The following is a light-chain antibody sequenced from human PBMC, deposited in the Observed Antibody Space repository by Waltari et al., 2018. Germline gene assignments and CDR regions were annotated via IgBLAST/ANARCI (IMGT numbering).Light chain of an antibody. V-gene: IGLV1-47*01. CDR3: ATWDDSLNAWV. Sequence: QSVLTQSPSASGTPGQRVTISCSGISSNIGANYVYWYQQFPGTAPRLLIYRSYQRPSGVPDRFSGSKSGTSASLAISGRRSEDEADYYCATWDDSLNAWVFGGGTRLTAL. CDR2: RSY. CDR1: SSNIGANY. J-gene: IGLJ3*02.